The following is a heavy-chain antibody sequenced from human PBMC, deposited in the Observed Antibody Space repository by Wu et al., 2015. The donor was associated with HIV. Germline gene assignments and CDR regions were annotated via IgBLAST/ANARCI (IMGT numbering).Heavy chain of an antibody. CDR2: ISAYNGDT. Sequence: QVQLVQSGAGVKKPGASVRLSCRPFGYTFTSYFIHWVRQAPGQGLEWMGWISAYNGDTNYAQNLQGRVTMTTDTSTSTAYMELRSLRSDDTAVYYCARGQLWAILEWLDYWGQGTRSPSPQ. D-gene: IGHD3-3*01. CDR1: GYTFTSYF. J-gene: IGHJ4*02. CDR3: ARGQLWAILEWLDY. V-gene: IGHV1-18*04.